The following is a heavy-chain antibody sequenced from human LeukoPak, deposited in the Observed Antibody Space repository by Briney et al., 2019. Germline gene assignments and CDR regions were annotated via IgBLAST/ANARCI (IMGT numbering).Heavy chain of an antibody. V-gene: IGHV3-11*01. Sequence: GGSLRLPCAASGFTFSDYYMNWIRQAPGKGLEWVSYISSSGSIIYYADSVKGRFTISRDNAKNTLYLQMNSLRAEDTAVYYCASSKPHIGYCSSTSCLHFDYWGQGTLVTVSS. J-gene: IGHJ4*02. CDR3: ASSKPHIGYCSSTSCLHFDY. D-gene: IGHD2-2*01. CDR2: ISSSGSII. CDR1: GFTFSDYY.